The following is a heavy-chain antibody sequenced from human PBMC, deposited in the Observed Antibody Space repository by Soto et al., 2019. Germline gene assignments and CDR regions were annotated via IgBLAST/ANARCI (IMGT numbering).Heavy chain of an antibody. D-gene: IGHD2-8*02. Sequence: QVQLVQSGAEVKKPGASVKVSCKASGYTFTSYGISWVRQAPGQGLEWMGWISAYNGNTNYAQKLQGRVTMTTDTSPRQAYRELGGLRSYDTAGYYGAGDRWGGGATGGDPWGQGTLVTVSS. CDR1: GYTFTSYG. V-gene: IGHV1-18*01. CDR2: ISAYNGNT. CDR3: AGDRWGGGATGGDP. J-gene: IGHJ5*02.